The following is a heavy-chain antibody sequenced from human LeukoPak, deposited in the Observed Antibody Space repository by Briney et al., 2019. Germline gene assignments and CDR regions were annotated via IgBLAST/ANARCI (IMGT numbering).Heavy chain of an antibody. J-gene: IGHJ4*02. CDR3: VRLIPPV. D-gene: IGHD2-2*01. CDR2: ISSDGSVT. V-gene: IGHV3-74*01. Sequence: GGSLRLSCVGSGFTFSSTWMHWVRQVPGKGLVWVSRISSDGSVTTYADAVKGRFTISRDDAKNMLYLQMNSLRAEDTAVYYCVRLIPPVWGQGTLVTVSS. CDR1: GFTFSSTW.